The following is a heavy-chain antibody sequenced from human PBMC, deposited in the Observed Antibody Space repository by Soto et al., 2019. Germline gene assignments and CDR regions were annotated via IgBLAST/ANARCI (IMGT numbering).Heavy chain of an antibody. V-gene: IGHV2-5*01. D-gene: IGHD2-15*01. CDR2: IYWNDDK. Sequence: QITLKESGPTLVKPTQTLTLTCTFSGFSLSTSGVGVGWIRQPPGKALEWLALIYWNDDKRYSPSLKSRLTITKDTSKNQVVLTMTIMDPVYTATYYCAHRHCSGGSCTPHWFDPWGQGTLVTVSS. CDR3: AHRHCSGGSCTPHWFDP. J-gene: IGHJ5*02. CDR1: GFSLSTSGVG.